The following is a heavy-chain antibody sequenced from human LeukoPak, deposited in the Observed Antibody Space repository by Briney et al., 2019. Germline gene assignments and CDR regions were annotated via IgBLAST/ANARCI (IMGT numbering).Heavy chain of an antibody. CDR2: ISSSGSTI. D-gene: IGHD6-13*01. Sequence: GGSLRLSCAASGFTFSSYEMNWVRQAPGKGLEWVSYISSSGSTIYYADSVKGRFTISRDNAKNSLYLQMNSLRAEDTAVYYCARAPCLFCSSSWYLPYYYYYYMDVWGKGTTVTVSS. V-gene: IGHV3-48*03. CDR1: GFTFSSYE. J-gene: IGHJ6*03. CDR3: ARAPCLFCSSSWYLPYYYYYYMDV.